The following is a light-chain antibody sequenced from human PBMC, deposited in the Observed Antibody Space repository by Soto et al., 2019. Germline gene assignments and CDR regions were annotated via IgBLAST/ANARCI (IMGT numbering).Light chain of an antibody. V-gene: IGKV1-13*02. J-gene: IGKJ5*01. CDR3: QHLNTLPFP. CDR1: QGISSA. Sequence: GIRVTIPCGASQGISSALAWYQQKPGKAPKLLIYDASSLESGVPSRFSGSGSGTEFTLTISGLLPEDFATYHCQHLNTLPFPFGQGTRLEIK. CDR2: DAS.